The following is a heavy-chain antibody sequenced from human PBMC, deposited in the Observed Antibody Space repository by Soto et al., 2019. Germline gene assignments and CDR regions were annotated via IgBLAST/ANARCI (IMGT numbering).Heavy chain of an antibody. J-gene: IGHJ6*03. D-gene: IGHD5-18*01. CDR2: INWNGGST. Sequence: GGSLRLSCAASGFTFDDYGMSWVRQAPGKGLEWVSGINWNGGSTGYADSVKGRFTISRDNAKNSLYLQMNSLRAEDTALYHCARDVGTAMVDGGYMDVWGKGTTVTVSS. CDR1: GFTFDDYG. V-gene: IGHV3-20*01. CDR3: ARDVGTAMVDGGYMDV.